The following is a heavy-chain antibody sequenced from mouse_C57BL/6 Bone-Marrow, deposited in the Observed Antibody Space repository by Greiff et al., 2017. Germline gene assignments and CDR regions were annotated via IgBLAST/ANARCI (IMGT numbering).Heavy chain of an antibody. Sequence: VKLQESGAELARPGASVTLSCKASGYTFTSYGISWVKQRTGQGLEWIGEIYPRSGNTYYNEKFKGKATLTADKSSSTAYMELRSLTSEDSAVYFCARSYWYFDVWGTGTTVTVSS. CDR2: IYPRSGNT. CDR1: GYTFTSYG. J-gene: IGHJ1*03. V-gene: IGHV1-81*01. CDR3: ARSYWYFDV.